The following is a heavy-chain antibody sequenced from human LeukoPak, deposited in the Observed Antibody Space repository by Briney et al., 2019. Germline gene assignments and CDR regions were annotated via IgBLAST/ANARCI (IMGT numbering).Heavy chain of an antibody. CDR1: GYTFTSYG. V-gene: IGHV1-46*01. J-gene: IGHJ1*01. CDR3: ARGVFGELEKLMFQH. Sequence: ASVKVSCMASGYTFTSYGISWVRQAPGQGLEWMGIINPSGGSTSYPQKFQDRVTMTRDTSTSTVYMELSSLKSDDTAIYYCARGVFGELEKLMFQHWGQGTLVTVSS. D-gene: IGHD3-10*02. CDR2: INPSGGST.